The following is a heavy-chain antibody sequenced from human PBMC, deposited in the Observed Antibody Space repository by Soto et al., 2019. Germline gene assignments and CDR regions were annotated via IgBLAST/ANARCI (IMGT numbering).Heavy chain of an antibody. Sequence: ASVKFSCKSSGYTFTGYYMHWVRQAPGQGLEWMGWINPNSGGTNYAQKFQGWVTMTRDTSISTAYMELSRLRSDDTAVYYCARDYYDTSGYPEWGQGHLVTVSS. CDR3: ARDYYDTSGYPE. CDR1: GYTFTGYY. D-gene: IGHD3-22*01. CDR2: INPNSGGT. V-gene: IGHV1-2*04. J-gene: IGHJ4*02.